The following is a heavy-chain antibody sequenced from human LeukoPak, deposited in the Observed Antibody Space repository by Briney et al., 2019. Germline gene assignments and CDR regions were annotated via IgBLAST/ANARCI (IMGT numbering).Heavy chain of an antibody. CDR2: ITGSGETK. CDR1: GFTFSDFA. Sequence: GGSLRLSCVVSGFTFSDFAMSWVRRAPGKGLEWVSAITGSGETKYYADSVKGRFTISRDNSKNTLYLQMNSLRAEDTAVYYCARARGDYIASWFDPWGQGTLVTVSS. CDR3: ARARGDYIASWFDP. J-gene: IGHJ5*02. D-gene: IGHD4-11*01. V-gene: IGHV3-23*01.